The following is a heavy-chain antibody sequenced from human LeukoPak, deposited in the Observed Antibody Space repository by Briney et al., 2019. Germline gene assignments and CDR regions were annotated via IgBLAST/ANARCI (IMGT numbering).Heavy chain of an antibody. D-gene: IGHD2-21*01. CDR1: GYSFTGYY. V-gene: IGHV1-2*02. CDR2: INPNSGGT. CDR3: ARPSYCGAGCYYYFDY. Sequence: ASVKVSCKASGYSFTGYYMHWVRQAPGQGPEWMGWINPNSGGTNYAQKFQGRVTMTRDTSISTAYLELTRLTSDDTAVYYCARPSYCGAGCYYYFDYWGQGTLVTVSS. J-gene: IGHJ4*02.